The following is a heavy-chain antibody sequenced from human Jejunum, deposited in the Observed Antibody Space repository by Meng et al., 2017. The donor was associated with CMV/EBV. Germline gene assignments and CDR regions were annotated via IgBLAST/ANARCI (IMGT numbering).Heavy chain of an antibody. J-gene: IGHJ5*01. CDR1: VGSVSKYY. Sequence: QGPGPGRGGPSETLSPTCSVSVGSVSKYYWGWIRQTPGGGLEWLGYIYNSGDIYYNPFLEGRVTISTDTSKNQFSLKLRYVTAADTAVYYCVRHGDCSSGSCYYHWLDPWGQGSLVTVSS. D-gene: IGHD2-2*01. CDR3: VRHGDCSSGSCYYHWLDP. CDR2: IYNSGDI. V-gene: IGHV4-59*02.